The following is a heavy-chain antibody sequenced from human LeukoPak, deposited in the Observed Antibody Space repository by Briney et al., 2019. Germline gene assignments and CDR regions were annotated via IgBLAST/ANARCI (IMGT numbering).Heavy chain of an antibody. V-gene: IGHV3-9*01. Sequence: GGSLRLSCAASGFTFDDYAMHWVRQAPGKGLEWVSGISWNSGSIGYADSVKGRFTISRDNAKNSLYLQMNSLRAEDTALYYCAKDPFDYWGQGTLVTVSS. CDR2: ISWNSGSI. CDR3: AKDPFDY. CDR1: GFTFDDYA. J-gene: IGHJ4*02.